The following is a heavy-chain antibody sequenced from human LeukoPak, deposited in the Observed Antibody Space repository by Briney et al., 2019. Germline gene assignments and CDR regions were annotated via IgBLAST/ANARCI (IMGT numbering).Heavy chain of an antibody. J-gene: IGHJ4*02. V-gene: IGHV4-59*01. Sequence: SETLSLTCTVSGGSISSYYWSWIRQPPGKGLEWIGYIYYSGSTNYNPSLKSRVTISVDTSKNQFSLKLSSVTAADTAVYYCARVWVGVWAFDYWGQGTLVTVSS. CDR3: ARVWVGVWAFDY. CDR2: IYYSGST. CDR1: GGSISSYY. D-gene: IGHD5/OR15-5a*01.